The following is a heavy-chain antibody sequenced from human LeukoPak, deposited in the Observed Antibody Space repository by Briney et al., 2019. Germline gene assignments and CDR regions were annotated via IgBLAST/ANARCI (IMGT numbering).Heavy chain of an antibody. Sequence: PGGSLRLSCAASGFTFSSYVMHWVRQAPGKGLEWVAIISYDGSNEYYADSVKGRFTISRDNSKNTLYLQMNSLRAEDTAVYYCAKDEGAGFGELSSFDYWGQGTLVTVSS. J-gene: IGHJ4*02. CDR1: GFTFSSYV. CDR3: AKDEGAGFGELSSFDY. CDR2: ISYDGSNE. V-gene: IGHV3-30*04. D-gene: IGHD3-10*01.